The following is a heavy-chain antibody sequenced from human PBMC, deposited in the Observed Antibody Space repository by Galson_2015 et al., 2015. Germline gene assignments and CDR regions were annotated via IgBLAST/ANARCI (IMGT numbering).Heavy chain of an antibody. Sequence: SLRLSCAASGFTFSSYGMHWVRQAPGKGLEWVAVISYDGSNKYYADSVKGRFTISRDNSKNTLYLQMNSLRAEDTAVYYCAKDRWGLGAFDIWGQGTMVTVSS. D-gene: IGHD7-27*01. CDR3: AKDRWGLGAFDI. V-gene: IGHV3-30*18. CDR1: GFTFSSYG. CDR2: ISYDGSNK. J-gene: IGHJ3*02.